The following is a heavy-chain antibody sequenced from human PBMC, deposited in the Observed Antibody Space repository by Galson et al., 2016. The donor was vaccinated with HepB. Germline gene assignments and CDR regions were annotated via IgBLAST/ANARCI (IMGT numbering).Heavy chain of an antibody. J-gene: IGHJ4*02. Sequence: SLRLSCAASGITFNIYNMNWVRQAPGQGLEWVSFISDSGGTTHYADSVKGRFTISRDNAKDSLYLQMNSLRAEDTAIYYCVRDSFVTQLDDWGQGALVTVSS. CDR1: GITFNIYN. V-gene: IGHV3-48*04. CDR3: VRDSFVTQLDD. CDR2: ISDSGGTT. D-gene: IGHD2-2*01.